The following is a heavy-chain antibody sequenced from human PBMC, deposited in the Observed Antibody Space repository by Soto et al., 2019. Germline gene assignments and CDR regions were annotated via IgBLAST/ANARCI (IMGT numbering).Heavy chain of an antibody. Sequence: ASVKVSCKASGYTFTSYAMHWVRQAPGQRLEWMGWINAGNGNTKYSQKFQGRFTISRDNAKNALFLQMNSLRVEDTAVYFCARDRAYSRFDYWGQGSLVTVSS. CDR3: ARDRAYSRFDY. V-gene: IGHV1-3*01. CDR1: GYTFTSYA. CDR2: INAGNGNT. D-gene: IGHD4-4*01. J-gene: IGHJ4*02.